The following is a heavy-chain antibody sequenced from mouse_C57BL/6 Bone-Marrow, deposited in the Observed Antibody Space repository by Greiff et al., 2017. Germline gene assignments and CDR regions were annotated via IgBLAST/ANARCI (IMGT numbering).Heavy chain of an antibody. CDR1: GYTFTDYY. V-gene: IGHV1-19*01. CDR3: APYYGSKDYFDY. D-gene: IGHD1-1*01. CDR2: INPYNGGT. J-gene: IGHJ2*01. Sequence: EVKLQESGPVLVKPGASVKMSCKASGYTFTDYYMNWVKQSHGKSLEWIGVINPYNGGTSYNQKFKGKATLTVDKSSSTAYMELNSLTSEDSAVYYCAPYYGSKDYFDYWGQGTTLTVSS.